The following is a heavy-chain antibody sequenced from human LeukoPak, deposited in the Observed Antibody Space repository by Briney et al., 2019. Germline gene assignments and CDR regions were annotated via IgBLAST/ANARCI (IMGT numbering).Heavy chain of an antibody. CDR3: AKDSLSQYCSSTSCRFDY. CDR1: GFTFSSYT. D-gene: IGHD2-2*01. V-gene: IGHV3-23*01. CDR2: ISGSGSST. J-gene: IGHJ4*02. Sequence: QPGGSLRLSCAASGFTFSSYTMSWVRQAPGKGLELVSAISGSGSSTYYADSVKGRFTISRDNSKNTLYLQMNSLRAEDTAVYYCAKDSLSQYCSSTSCRFDYWGQGTLVTVFS.